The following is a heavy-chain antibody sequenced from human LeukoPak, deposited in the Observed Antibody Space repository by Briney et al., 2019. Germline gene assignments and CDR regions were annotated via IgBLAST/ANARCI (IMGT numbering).Heavy chain of an antibody. Sequence: PSETLSLTCAVYGGSFSGYYWSWIRQPPGKGLGWIGEINHSGNTNYNPSLKSRVTISVDTSRKQFSLKLSSVTAADTAVYFCARGLPPAYWGQGTLVTVSS. J-gene: IGHJ4*02. CDR3: ARGLPPAY. CDR2: INHSGNT. V-gene: IGHV4-34*01. CDR1: GGSFSGYY.